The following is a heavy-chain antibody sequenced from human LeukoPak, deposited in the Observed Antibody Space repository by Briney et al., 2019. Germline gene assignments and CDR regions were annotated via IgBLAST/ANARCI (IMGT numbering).Heavy chain of an antibody. CDR3: AKTLYPRGDGDYVYDY. V-gene: IGHV3-23*01. CDR1: GLTFSSYA. Sequence: PGGSLRLSCAASGLTFSSYAMSWVRQAPGKGLEWVSAISGSGGSTYYADSVKGRFTISRDNSKNTLYLQMNSLRAEDTAVYYCAKTLYPRGDGDYVYDYWGQGTLVTVSS. J-gene: IGHJ4*02. CDR2: ISGSGGST. D-gene: IGHD4-17*01.